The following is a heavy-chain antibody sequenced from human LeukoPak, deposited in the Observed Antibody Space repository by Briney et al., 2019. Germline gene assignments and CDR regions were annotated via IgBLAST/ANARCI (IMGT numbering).Heavy chain of an antibody. CDR1: GFTLSSYA. D-gene: IGHD3-10*01. CDR3: AKSVVRGVTFFDY. J-gene: IGHJ4*02. CDR2: IHSIGGST. V-gene: IGHV3-23*01. Sequence: GGSLRLSCAASGFTLSSYAMSWVRQAPGKGLEWVSSIHSIGGSTYYADSVKGRFTISRDNSKNTLYLQMNSLRAEDTAVYYCAKSVVRGVTFFDYWGQGTLVIVSS.